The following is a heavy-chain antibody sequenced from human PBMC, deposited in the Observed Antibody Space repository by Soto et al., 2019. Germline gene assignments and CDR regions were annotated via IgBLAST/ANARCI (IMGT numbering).Heavy chain of an antibody. CDR3: AKDSGGIRYFDWLPYAGMDV. CDR2: ISYDGSNK. J-gene: IGHJ6*02. V-gene: IGHV3-30*18. D-gene: IGHD3-9*01. CDR1: GFTFSSYG. Sequence: QVQLVESGGGVVQPGRSLRLSCAASGFTFSSYGMHWVRQAPGKGLEWVAVISYDGSNKYYADSVKGRFTISRDNSKNTXYXLMNSLRAEDTAVYYCAKDSGGIRYFDWLPYAGMDVWGQGTTVTVSS.